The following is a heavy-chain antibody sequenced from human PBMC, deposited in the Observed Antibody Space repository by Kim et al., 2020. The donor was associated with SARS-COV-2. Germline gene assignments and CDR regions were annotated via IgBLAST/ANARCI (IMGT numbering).Heavy chain of an antibody. D-gene: IGHD6-19*01. J-gene: IGHJ4*02. V-gene: IGHV1-69*13. CDR2: IIPIFGTA. CDR3: ARGHSGWGYYFDY. CDR1: GGTFSSYA. Sequence: SVKVSCKASGGTFSSYAISWVRQAPGQGLEWMGGIIPIFGTANYAQKFQGRVTITADESTSTAYMELSSLRSEDTAVYYCARGHSGWGYYFDYWGQGTLVTVSS.